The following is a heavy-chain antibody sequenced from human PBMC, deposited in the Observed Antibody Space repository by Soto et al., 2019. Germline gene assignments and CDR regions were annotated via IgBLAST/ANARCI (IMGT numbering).Heavy chain of an antibody. D-gene: IGHD3-3*01. CDR3: AKNFQSFFGVVTNYYYYGMDV. V-gene: IGHV3-23*01. J-gene: IGHJ6*02. CDR2: ISGSGGST. CDR1: GFTFSSYA. Sequence: GGSLRLSCAASGFTFSSYAMSWVRQAPGKGLEWVSAISGSGGSTYYADSVKGRFTISRDNSKNTLYLQMNSLRAEDTAVYYCAKNFQSFFGVVTNYYYYGMDVWGQGTTVTVSS.